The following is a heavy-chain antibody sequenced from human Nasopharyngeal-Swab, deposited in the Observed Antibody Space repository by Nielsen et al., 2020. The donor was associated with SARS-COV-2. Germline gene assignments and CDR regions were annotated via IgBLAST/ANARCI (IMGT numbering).Heavy chain of an antibody. CDR2: ISGSGGST. J-gene: IGHJ4*02. CDR1: GFTFSSYA. V-gene: IGHV3-23*01. CDR3: AKDLAYCGGDCYSGFDY. D-gene: IGHD2-21*02. Sequence: GESLKISCAASGFTFSSYAMSWVRQAPGKGLEWVSAISGSGGSTYYADSVKGRFTISRDNSKNTLYLQMNNLRAEDTAVYYCAKDLAYCGGDCYSGFDYWGQGTLVTVSS.